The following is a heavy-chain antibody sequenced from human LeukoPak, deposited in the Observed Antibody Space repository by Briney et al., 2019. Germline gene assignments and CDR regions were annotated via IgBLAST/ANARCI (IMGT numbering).Heavy chain of an antibody. CDR3: ARERSEYYYDSSGYYDY. CDR1: GFTVSSNY. V-gene: IGHV3-53*01. CDR2: IYSGGST. D-gene: IGHD3-22*01. Sequence: GGSLRLSCAASGFTVSSNYMSWVRQAPGKGLEWVSVIYSGGSTYYADSVKGRFTISRDNSKDTLYLQMNSLRAEDTAVYYCARERSEYYYDSSGYYDYWGQGTLVTVSS. J-gene: IGHJ4*02.